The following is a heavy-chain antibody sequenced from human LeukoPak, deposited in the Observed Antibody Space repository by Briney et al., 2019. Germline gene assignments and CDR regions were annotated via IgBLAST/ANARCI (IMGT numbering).Heavy chain of an antibody. V-gene: IGHV3-21*05. CDR2: ISKNSDDI. CDR1: GFTFSIYA. Sequence: GGSLRLSCAASGFTFSIYAMTWVRRAPGKGLEWVSYISKNSDDIYNADSVRGRFTISRDNAKNSLYLQMNSLRAEDTAVYYCARVRPGYYCDYWGQGILVTVSS. CDR3: ARVRPGYYCDY. J-gene: IGHJ4*02.